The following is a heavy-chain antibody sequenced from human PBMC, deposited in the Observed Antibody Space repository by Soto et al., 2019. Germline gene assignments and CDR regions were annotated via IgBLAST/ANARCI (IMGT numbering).Heavy chain of an antibody. CDR2: IKQDGSEK. D-gene: IGHD1-20*01. Sequence: HPGGSLRLSCAASGFTFSSYWMSWVRQAPGKGLEWVANIKQDGSEKYYVDSVKGRFTISRDNAKNSLYLQMNSLRAEDTAVYYCVKSRGGXNFDFFDWGQGALVTVSS. CDR3: VKSRGGXNFDFFD. CDR1: GFTFSSYW. V-gene: IGHV3-7*01. J-gene: IGHJ4*02.